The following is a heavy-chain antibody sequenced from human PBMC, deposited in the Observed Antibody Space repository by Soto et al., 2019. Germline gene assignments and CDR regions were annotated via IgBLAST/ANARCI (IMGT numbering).Heavy chain of an antibody. CDR2: IKQDGSEK. CDR3: ARGHKGLEV. Sequence: PGGSLRLSCEASGLVFSSFWMSWVRQAPGKGLEWVAYIKQDGSEKYYVDSVKGRFTISRGNPKSSLYLQMNNLRAEDTAVYYCARGHKGLEVWGQGTTVTVSS. J-gene: IGHJ6*02. CDR1: GLVFSSFW. V-gene: IGHV3-7*01.